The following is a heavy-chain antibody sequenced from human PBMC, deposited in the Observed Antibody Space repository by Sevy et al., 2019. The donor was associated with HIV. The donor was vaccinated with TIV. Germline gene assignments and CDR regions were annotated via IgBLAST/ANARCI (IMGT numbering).Heavy chain of an antibody. CDR2: ISTSSGFT. J-gene: IGHJ4*02. Sequence: GGSLRLSCTASGFSFSDYYMSWIRQAPGKGLEWISYISTSSGFTDYEDSIKGRFTISRDNAKNSLYLQMNSLRAEDTAVYFCARVRYNYGQKYFDYWGQGTLVTVSS. V-gene: IGHV3-11*06. CDR3: ARVRYNYGQKYFDY. CDR1: GFSFSDYY. D-gene: IGHD5-18*01.